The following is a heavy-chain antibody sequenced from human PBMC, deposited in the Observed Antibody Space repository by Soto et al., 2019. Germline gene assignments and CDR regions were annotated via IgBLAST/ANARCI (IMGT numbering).Heavy chain of an antibody. CDR3: ARTQSEHTTIFGVVIPGPFDY. Sequence: PGGSLRLSCAASGFSFSSYGMHWVRQAPGKGLEWVAMISYDGTDEYYADSVKGRFTISRDNSKNTLYLQMNSLRAEDTAVYYCARTQSEHTTIFGVVIPGPFDYWGQGTLDTVSS. CDR2: ISYDGTDE. J-gene: IGHJ4*02. V-gene: IGHV3-30*03. CDR1: GFSFSSYG. D-gene: IGHD3-3*01.